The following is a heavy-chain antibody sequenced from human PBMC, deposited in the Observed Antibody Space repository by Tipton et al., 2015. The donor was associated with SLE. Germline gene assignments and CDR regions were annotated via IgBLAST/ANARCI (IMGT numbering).Heavy chain of an antibody. CDR1: GGSFGGYY. V-gene: IGHV4-34*01. J-gene: IGHJ5*01. D-gene: IGHD1-1*01. Sequence: LRLSCSIYGGSFGGYYWDWVRQAPGKGLEWVATMHHNGSTYYNPSLRSRVAVSMDTSRNQFSLRLKSVTAADTAVYYCATGHFDFWGQGRLVTVSS. CDR3: ATGHFDF. CDR2: MHHNGST.